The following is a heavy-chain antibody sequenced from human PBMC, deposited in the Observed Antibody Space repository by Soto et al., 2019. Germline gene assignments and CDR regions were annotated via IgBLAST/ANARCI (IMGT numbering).Heavy chain of an antibody. J-gene: IGHJ6*02. CDR1: GFTFSSYG. Sequence: PGGSLRLSCAASGFTFSSYGMHWARQAPGKGLEWVAVISYDGSNKYYADSVKGRFTISRDNSKNTLYLQMNSLRAEDTAVYYCAKDRRWLQLFFYYGMDVWGQGTTVTVSS. D-gene: IGHD5-12*01. CDR2: ISYDGSNK. CDR3: AKDRRWLQLFFYYGMDV. V-gene: IGHV3-30*18.